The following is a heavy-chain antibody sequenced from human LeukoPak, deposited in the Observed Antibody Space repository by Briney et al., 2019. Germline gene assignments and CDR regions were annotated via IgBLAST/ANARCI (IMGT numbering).Heavy chain of an antibody. CDR3: SKWGDYDVLTGYYDSDF. V-gene: IGHV3-23*01. CDR1: GFTFSNYA. D-gene: IGHD3-9*01. Sequence: GGSLRLSCAASGFTFSNYAMSWVRQAPGKGLEWVSAIVGSGGSTYYADSVKGRLTISRDNSKNTLFLQMNSLRVEDTALYYCSKWGDYDVLTGYYDSDFWGQGTLVTVSS. J-gene: IGHJ4*02. CDR2: IVGSGGST.